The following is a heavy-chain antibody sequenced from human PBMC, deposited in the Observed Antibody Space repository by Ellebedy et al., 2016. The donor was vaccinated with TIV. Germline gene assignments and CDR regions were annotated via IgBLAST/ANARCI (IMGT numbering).Heavy chain of an antibody. CDR3: AVTMIVVGGDAFDI. V-gene: IGHV1-24*01. D-gene: IGHD3-22*01. J-gene: IGHJ3*02. CDR2: FDPEDGET. CDR1: GYTLTELS. Sequence: AASVKVSCKVFGYTLTELSIHWVRQAPGKGLDWMGGFDPEDGETIYAQKFQGRVTMTEDTSTDTAYMELSSLRSEDTAVYYCAVTMIVVGGDAFDIWGQGTLVTVPS.